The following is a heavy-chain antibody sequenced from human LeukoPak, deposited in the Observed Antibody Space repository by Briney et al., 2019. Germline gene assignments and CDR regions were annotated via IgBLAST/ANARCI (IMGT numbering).Heavy chain of an antibody. CDR1: GYTFTGYY. CDR2: INPNSGGT. CDR3: AREAPGYCSGGSCSNWFDP. J-gene: IGHJ5*02. Sequence: ASVKVSCKASGYTFTGYYMHWVRQAPGQGLEWMGWINPNSGGTNYAQKFQGWVTMTRDTSISTAYMELGRLRSDDTAVYYCAREAPGYCSGGSCSNWFDPWGQGTLVTVSS. V-gene: IGHV1-2*04. D-gene: IGHD2-15*01.